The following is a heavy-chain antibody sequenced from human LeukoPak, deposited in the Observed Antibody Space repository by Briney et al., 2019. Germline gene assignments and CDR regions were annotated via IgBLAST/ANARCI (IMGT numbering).Heavy chain of an antibody. V-gene: IGHV3-7*01. CDR3: ARRQCSSISCYYAFDI. J-gene: IGHJ3*02. CDR2: IKQDGSEK. CDR1: GFTSSSYW. D-gene: IGHD2-2*01. Sequence: GGSLRLSCAASGFTSSSYWMSWVRQAPGKGLEWVANIKQDGSEKYYVDSLKGRFTISRDNAKNSLYLQMNSLGAEDTAVYYCARRQCSSISCYYAFDIWGQGTMVTVSS.